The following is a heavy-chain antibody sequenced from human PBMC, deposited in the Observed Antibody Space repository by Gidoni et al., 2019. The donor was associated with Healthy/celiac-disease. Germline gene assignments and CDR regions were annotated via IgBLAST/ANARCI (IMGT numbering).Heavy chain of an antibody. CDR3: ARGMGSITMVRGVRFDP. J-gene: IGHJ5*02. V-gene: IGHV4-34*01. CDR2: INHSGST. CDR1: GGSFSGYY. Sequence: QVQLQQWGAGLLKPSETLSLTCAVYGGSFSGYYWSWIRQPPGKGLEWIGEINHSGSTNYNPSLKSRVTISVDTSKNQFSLKLSSVTAADTAVYYCARGMGSITMVRGVRFDPWGQGTLVTVSS. D-gene: IGHD3-10*01.